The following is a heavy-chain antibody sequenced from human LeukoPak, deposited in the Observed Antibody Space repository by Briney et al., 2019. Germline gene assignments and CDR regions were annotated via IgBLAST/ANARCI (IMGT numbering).Heavy chain of an antibody. D-gene: IGHD2/OR15-2a*01. CDR3: ARYRIPSTEYETYYFDY. V-gene: IGHV4-59*11. Sequence: SEALSLTCTVSGGSISSHYWSWIRQPPGKGLEWIGYIYYSGSTNYNPSLKSRVTISVDTSKNQFSLKLSSVTAADTAVYYCARYRIPSTEYETYYFDYWGQGTLVTVSS. CDR1: GGSISSHY. CDR2: IYYSGST. J-gene: IGHJ4*02.